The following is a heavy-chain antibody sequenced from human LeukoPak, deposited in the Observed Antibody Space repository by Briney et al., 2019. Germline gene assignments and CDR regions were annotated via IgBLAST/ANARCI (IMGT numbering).Heavy chain of an antibody. Sequence: SETLSLTCTVSGGSISSSSYYWGWIRQPPAKALVGIATMYYSGGAYFNPSLKSRVTISLDTSKNQFSLKLSSVTAADTAVYYCARDSEDSPSNDRKWVRVRGPYDGMDVWGQGTTVTVSS. CDR1: GGSISSSSYY. V-gene: IGHV4-39*07. D-gene: IGHD3-10*01. J-gene: IGHJ6*02. CDR3: ARDSEDSPSNDRKWVRVRGPYDGMDV. CDR2: MYYSGGA.